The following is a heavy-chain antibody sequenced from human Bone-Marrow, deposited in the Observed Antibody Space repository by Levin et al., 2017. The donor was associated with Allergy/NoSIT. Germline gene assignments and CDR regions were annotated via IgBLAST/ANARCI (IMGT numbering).Heavy chain of an antibody. Sequence: SCTVSGDSVGSGHKHWSWIRQPPGKGLEWIGHISHTGSINYNPSLKSRATISVDTSKKQFSLKLSSVTAADTAVYYCARHPGDWGQGTLVTVSS. CDR2: ISHTGSI. V-gene: IGHV4-61*01. CDR3: ARHPGD. J-gene: IGHJ4*02. CDR1: GDSVGSGHKH.